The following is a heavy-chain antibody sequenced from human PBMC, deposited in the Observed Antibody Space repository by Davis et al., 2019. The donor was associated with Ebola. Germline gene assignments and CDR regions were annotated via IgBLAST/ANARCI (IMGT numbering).Heavy chain of an antibody. CDR1: GGYFSDYF. CDR3: ARVPGVDSGLDY. Sequence: SETLSLTCGVYGGYFSDYFWSWIRQPPGKGLEWIGYVYYNGGTNYNPSLKSRVTISVDTSKNQFSLKLSSVTAADTAVYYCARVPGVDSGLDYWGQGTLVTVSS. V-gene: IGHV4-59*01. J-gene: IGHJ4*02. CDR2: VYYNGGT. D-gene: IGHD1-26*01.